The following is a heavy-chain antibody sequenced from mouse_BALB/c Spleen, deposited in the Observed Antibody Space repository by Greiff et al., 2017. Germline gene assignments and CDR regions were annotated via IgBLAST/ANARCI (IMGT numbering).Heavy chain of an antibody. CDR1: GFTFSSYG. J-gene: IGHJ4*01. CDR2: ISSGGSYT. CDR3: ARLWYPQGAMDY. V-gene: IGHV5-6*01. D-gene: IGHD1-1*02. Sequence: EVQLVESGGDLVKPGGSLKLSCAASGFTFSSYGMSWVRQTPDKRLEWVATISSGGSYTYYPDSVKGRFTISRDNAKNTLYLQMSSLKSEDTAMYYCARLWYPQGAMDYWGQGTSVTVSS.